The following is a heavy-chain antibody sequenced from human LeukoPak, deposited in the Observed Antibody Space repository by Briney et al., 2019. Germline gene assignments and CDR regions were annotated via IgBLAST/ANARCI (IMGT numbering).Heavy chain of an antibody. D-gene: IGHD1-1*01. CDR1: GYTFTSYG. CDR3: ARGDRVSSNWNYLDY. V-gene: IGHV1-18*01. CDR2: ISAYNGNT. Sequence: ASVKVSCKASGYTFTSYGISWVRQAPGQGLEWMGWISAYNGNTNYAQKLQGRVTMTTDTSTSTAYMELRSLRSDDTAVYYCARGDRVSSNWNYLDYWGQGTLVTVSS. J-gene: IGHJ4*02.